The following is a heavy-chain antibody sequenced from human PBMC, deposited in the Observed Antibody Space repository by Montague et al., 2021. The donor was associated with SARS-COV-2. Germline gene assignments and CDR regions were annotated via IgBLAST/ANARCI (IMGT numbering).Heavy chain of an antibody. Sequence: SETLSLTCTVSGGSMSTVNYYWGWVRQTPGKGLHWVGSISYSGATYYNPSLETRVSISRDTSKSQFSLELRSVTAADTAVYYCARESQEVGIYFDPWGHGTLVTVSS. V-gene: IGHV4-39*07. J-gene: IGHJ5*02. CDR1: GGSMSTVNYY. CDR3: ARESQEVGIYFDP. D-gene: IGHD1-1*01. CDR2: ISYSGAT.